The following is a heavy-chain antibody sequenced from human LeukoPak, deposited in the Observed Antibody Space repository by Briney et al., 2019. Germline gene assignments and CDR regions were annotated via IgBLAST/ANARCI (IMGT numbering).Heavy chain of an antibody. CDR3: ARMIDYNYGYAFDY. D-gene: IGHD5-18*01. J-gene: IGHJ4*02. Sequence: PGGSLRLSCAASGFTFSSYSMNWVRQAPGKGLEWVSYISSSGSISYADSVKGRFTISRDNAKNSLYLQMNSLREEDTAVYYCARMIDYNYGYAFDYWGQGTLVTVSS. V-gene: IGHV3-48*02. CDR1: GFTFSSYS. CDR2: ISSSGSI.